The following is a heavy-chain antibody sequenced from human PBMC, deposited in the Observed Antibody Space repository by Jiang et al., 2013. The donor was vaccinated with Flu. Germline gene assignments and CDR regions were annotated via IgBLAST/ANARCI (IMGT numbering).Heavy chain of an antibody. CDR2: INHSGST. J-gene: IGHJ4*02. V-gene: IGHV4-34*01. Sequence: LLKPSETLSLTCAVYGGSFSGYYWSWIRQPPGKGLEWIGEINHSGSTNYNPSLKSRVTISVDTSKNQFSLKLSSVTAADTAVYYCARVRPAYGYVGYWGQGTLVTVSS. CDR1: GGSFSGYY. CDR3: ARVRPAYGYVGY. D-gene: IGHD5-18*01.